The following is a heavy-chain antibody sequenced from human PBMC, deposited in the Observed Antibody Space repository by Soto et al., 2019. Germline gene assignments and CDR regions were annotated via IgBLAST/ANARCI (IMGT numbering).Heavy chain of an antibody. D-gene: IGHD4-17*01. CDR3: ARGLTTVTTVRYFDY. V-gene: IGHV4-34*01. J-gene: IGHJ4*02. CDR1: GGSFSGYY. Sequence: SETLSLTCAVYGGSFSGYYWTWIRQPPGKGLEWIGEINHSESTNYNPSLKSRVTISVDTSKNQFSLQLSSVTAADTAVYYCARGLTTVTTVRYFDYWGQGARVTVS. CDR2: INHSEST.